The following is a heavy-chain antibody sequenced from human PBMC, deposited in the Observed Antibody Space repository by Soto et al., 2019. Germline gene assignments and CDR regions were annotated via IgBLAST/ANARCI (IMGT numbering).Heavy chain of an antibody. CDR3: VREKVTMIVGFYYFDY. Sequence: PGGSLRLSWAASGFSVSSNYMSWVRQAPGKGLEWVSVIYAGGNTHYADSVEGRFTISRDNSNNMLYLQMNSLRAEDTAVYYCVREKVTMIVGFYYFDYWGQGTRVTVSS. J-gene: IGHJ4*02. CDR2: IYAGGNT. D-gene: IGHD3-22*01. V-gene: IGHV3-66*01. CDR1: GFSVSSNY.